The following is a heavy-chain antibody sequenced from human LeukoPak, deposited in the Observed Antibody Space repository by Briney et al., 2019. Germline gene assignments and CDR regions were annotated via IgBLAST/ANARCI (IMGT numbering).Heavy chain of an antibody. Sequence: GGSLRLSCATSGFTFSDYSMNWVRQAPGKGLEWVSSISSSSIYIYYADSVKGRFTISRDNAENSLYLQMNSLRVEDTAVYFCAKDKDTPATAQPQRGYFESWGQGTLVTVSS. CDR2: ISSSSIYI. D-gene: IGHD2-15*01. V-gene: IGHV3-21*01. J-gene: IGHJ4*02. CDR1: GFTFSDYS. CDR3: AKDKDTPATAQPQRGYFES.